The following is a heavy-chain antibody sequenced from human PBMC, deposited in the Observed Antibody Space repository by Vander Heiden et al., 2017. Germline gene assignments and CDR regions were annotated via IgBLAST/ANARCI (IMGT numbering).Heavy chain of an antibody. CDR1: GGSISSSSYY. CDR3: ARHQAQGSNYNYWYFDL. V-gene: IGHV4-39*01. J-gene: IGHJ2*01. Sequence: QLQLQESGPGLVKPSETLSLTCTVSGGSISSSSYYWGWIRQPPGKGLEWIGSIYYSGSTYYNPSLKRRVTISVDTSKNQFSLKMSSVTAADTAVYYCARHQAQGSNYNYWYFDLWGRGTMVTVYS. D-gene: IGHD1-7*01. CDR2: IYYSGST.